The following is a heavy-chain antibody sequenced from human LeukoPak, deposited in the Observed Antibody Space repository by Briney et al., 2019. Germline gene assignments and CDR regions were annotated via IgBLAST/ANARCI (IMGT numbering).Heavy chain of an antibody. CDR2: TYPSGTT. V-gene: IGHV4-4*07. D-gene: IGHD2-15*01. CDR3: ARGICSGGSCYSPGSFDI. CDR1: GDSINNYY. Sequence: SETLSLTCTVSGDSINNYYWSWLRQPAGKGPEWIGRTYPSGTTNYNPSLKSRVTMTVDTSKNQFSLKLTSVTAADTAFYYCARGICSGGSCYSPGSFDIWGQGTMVTVSS. J-gene: IGHJ3*02.